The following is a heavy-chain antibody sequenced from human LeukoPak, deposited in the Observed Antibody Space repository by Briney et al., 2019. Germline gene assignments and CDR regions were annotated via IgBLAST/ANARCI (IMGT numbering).Heavy chain of an antibody. J-gene: IGHJ4*02. D-gene: IGHD4-17*01. Sequence: PSETLSLTCTVSGVPITGYYWSWLPHPPGQGLEWCGYIYCSGRTNYNPSLKSRVNMSVDTSKKQFSLKLSSVTAADTAVYYCARGRPPHDYGTLFDYWGQGTLVTVSS. CDR2: IYCSGRT. CDR3: ARGRPPHDYGTLFDY. CDR1: GVPITGYY. V-gene: IGHV4-59*01.